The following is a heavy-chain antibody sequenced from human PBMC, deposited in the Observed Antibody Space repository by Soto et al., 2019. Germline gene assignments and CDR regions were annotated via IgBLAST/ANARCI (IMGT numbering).Heavy chain of an antibody. J-gene: IGHJ2*01. CDR3: ARKLAGYWCFAL. Sequence: QVQLVQSGAEVKKPGASVKVSCKASGYTFTGYYMHWVRQAPGQGLEWMGWINPNSGGTNYAQKFQGWDTMTRDTSISTAYMELSRLRSDATAAYYCARKLAGYWCFALWGRGTLLTASA. CDR1: GYTFTGYY. CDR2: INPNSGGT. D-gene: IGHD6-13*01. V-gene: IGHV1-2*04.